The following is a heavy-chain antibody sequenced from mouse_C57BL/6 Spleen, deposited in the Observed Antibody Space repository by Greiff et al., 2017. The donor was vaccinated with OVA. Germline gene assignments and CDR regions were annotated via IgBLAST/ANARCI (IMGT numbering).Heavy chain of an antibody. CDR1: GFTFSDYY. J-gene: IGHJ4*01. D-gene: IGHD3-3*01. V-gene: IGHV5-16*01. CDR3: ARDKRDAGAMDY. Sequence: EVKLMESEGGLVQPGSSMKLSCTASGFTFSDYYMAWVRQVPEKGLEWVANINYDGSSTYYLDSLKSRFIISRDNAKNILYLQMSSLKSEDTATYYCARDKRDAGAMDYWGQGTSVTVSS. CDR2: INYDGSST.